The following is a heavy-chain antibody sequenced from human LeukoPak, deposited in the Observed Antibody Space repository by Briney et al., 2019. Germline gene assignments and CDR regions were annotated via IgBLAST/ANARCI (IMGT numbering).Heavy chain of an antibody. CDR1: GYTFTDYY. J-gene: IGHJ4*02. CDR3: ATDRNAAMVRRDY. Sequence: GASVKVSCKASGYTFTDYYMHWVQQAPGKGLEWMGRVDPEDGETIYAEKFQGRVTITADTSTDTAYMELSSLRSEDTAVYYCATDRNAAMVRRDYWGQGTLVTVSS. CDR2: VDPEDGET. D-gene: IGHD5-18*01. V-gene: IGHV1-69-2*01.